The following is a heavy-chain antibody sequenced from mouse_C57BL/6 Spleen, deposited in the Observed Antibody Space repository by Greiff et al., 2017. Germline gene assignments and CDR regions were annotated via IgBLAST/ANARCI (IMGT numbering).Heavy chain of an antibody. Sequence: QVQLQQPGTELVKPGASVRLSCKASGYTFTSYWMHWVKQRPGQGLEWIGNINPSNGGTNYNEKFKSKATLTVDKSSSTAYMQLSSLTSEDSAVYYCAREGTGLDAMDYWGQGTSVTVSS. CDR1: GYTFTSYW. CDR3: AREGTGLDAMDY. CDR2: INPSNGGT. J-gene: IGHJ4*01. V-gene: IGHV1-53*01.